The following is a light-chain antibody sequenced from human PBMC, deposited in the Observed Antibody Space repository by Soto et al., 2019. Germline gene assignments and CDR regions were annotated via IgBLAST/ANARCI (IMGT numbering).Light chain of an antibody. J-gene: IGKJ2*01. CDR3: QHYDTFPYT. Sequence: DIQMTQSPSFVSASVGDRVTITCRASQSIDNWLAWYQQKPGKAPKLLIYDASTLESGVSSGFNGSGSGTEFTLTISSLRPDDFATYYCQHYDTFPYTFGQGTKLEIK. CDR1: QSIDNW. V-gene: IGKV1-5*01. CDR2: DAS.